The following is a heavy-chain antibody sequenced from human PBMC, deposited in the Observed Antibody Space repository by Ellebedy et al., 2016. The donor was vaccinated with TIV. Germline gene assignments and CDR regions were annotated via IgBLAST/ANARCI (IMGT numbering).Heavy chain of an antibody. Sequence: AASVKVSCKASGYTFSIFGFSWVRQAPGQGLEWMGWISVYNGDTKYSQKFQGRANMTTDTSTTTVYMELRSLRSDDTAMYYCARGGRNYADYWGPGTLVTVSS. CDR2: ISVYNGDT. J-gene: IGHJ4*02. V-gene: IGHV1-18*04. CDR1: GYTFSIFG. CDR3: ARGGRNYADY.